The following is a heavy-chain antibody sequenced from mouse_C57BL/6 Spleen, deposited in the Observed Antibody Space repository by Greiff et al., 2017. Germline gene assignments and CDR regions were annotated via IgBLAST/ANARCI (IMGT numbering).Heavy chain of an antibody. CDR2: IDPSDSYT. CDR3: ARLYYYGSSPYYFDY. J-gene: IGHJ2*01. Sequence: QVQLQQPGAELVMPGASVKLSCKASGYTFTSYWMHWLKQRPGQGLEWIGEIDPSDSYTNYNQKFKGKSTLTVDKSSSTAYMQLSSLTSEDSAVYYCARLYYYGSSPYYFDYWGQGTTLTVSS. V-gene: IGHV1-69*01. CDR1: GYTFTSYW. D-gene: IGHD1-1*01.